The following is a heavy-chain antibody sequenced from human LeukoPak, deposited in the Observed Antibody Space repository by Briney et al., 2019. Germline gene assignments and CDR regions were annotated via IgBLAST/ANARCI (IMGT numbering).Heavy chain of an antibody. CDR2: IFYSGST. J-gene: IGHJ4*02. CDR1: GGSISSYY. CDR3: ARGVTYYYDSSGYFDY. D-gene: IGHD3-22*01. Sequence: PSETLSLTCTVSGGSISSYYWSWIRQPPGKGLEWIGYIFYSGSTYYNPSLKSRVTISVDTSKNQFSLKLSSVTAADTAVYYCARGVTYYYDSSGYFDYWGQGTLVTVSS. V-gene: IGHV4-59*08.